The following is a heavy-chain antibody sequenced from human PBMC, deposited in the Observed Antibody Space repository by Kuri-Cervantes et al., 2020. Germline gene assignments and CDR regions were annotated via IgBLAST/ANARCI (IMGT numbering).Heavy chain of an antibody. CDR2: ISYDGSNK. Sequence: GESLKISCAASGFTFSSYAMHWVRQAPGKGLEWVAVISYDGSNKYYADSVKGRFTISRDNSKNTLYLQMNSLRAEDTALYYCAKDQGSGYDLYYYHGMDVWGQGTTVTVSS. J-gene: IGHJ6*02. V-gene: IGHV3-30-3*01. CDR3: AKDQGSGYDLYYYHGMDV. CDR1: GFTFSSYA. D-gene: IGHD5-12*01.